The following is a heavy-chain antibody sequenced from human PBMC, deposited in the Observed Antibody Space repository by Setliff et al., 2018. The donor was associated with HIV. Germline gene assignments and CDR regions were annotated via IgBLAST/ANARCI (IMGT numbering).Heavy chain of an antibody. D-gene: IGHD3-10*01. CDR1: GSSFSGYH. J-gene: IGHJ4*02. CDR3: ARTIYGSGTYPLDV. V-gene: IGHV4-4*07. CDR2: IYYTGST. Sequence: PSETLSLTCNYSGSSFSGYHWNWIRQPAGKGLEWLGRIYYTGSTEYNPSLKSRLTMSMDTSKDQFSLRLVSLTTAYTAVYYCARTIYGSGTYPLDVWGPGTLVTVSS.